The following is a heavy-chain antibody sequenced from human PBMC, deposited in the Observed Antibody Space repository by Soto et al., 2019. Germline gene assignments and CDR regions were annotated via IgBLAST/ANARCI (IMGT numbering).Heavy chain of an antibody. CDR1: GGSFSGYY. CDR2: INHSGST. Sequence: SETLSLTCAVYGGSFSGYYRSWIRQPPGKGLEWIGEINHSGSTNYNPSLKSRVTISIDTSKNQFSLKLSSVTAADTAVYYCARSSGGIAARRPFDYWGQGTLVTVSS. V-gene: IGHV4-34*01. D-gene: IGHD6-6*01. J-gene: IGHJ4*02. CDR3: ARSSGGIAARRPFDY.